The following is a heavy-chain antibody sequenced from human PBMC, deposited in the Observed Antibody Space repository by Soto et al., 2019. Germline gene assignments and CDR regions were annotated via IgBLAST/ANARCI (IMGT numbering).Heavy chain of an antibody. Sequence: QVQLVQSGTEVKKPGASVKVSCKTSGYTFTGHYMHWVRQAPGQGLEWMGIINPRGGTTTYTQKFQGRVTMTSDTSTSTVYMELTSLRSDDTAVYYCERVAPQTGFGYAFDFWGQGTLVTVSS. D-gene: IGHD3-16*01. CDR3: ERVAPQTGFGYAFDF. CDR1: GYTFTGHY. V-gene: IGHV1-46*01. J-gene: IGHJ4*02. CDR2: INPRGGTT.